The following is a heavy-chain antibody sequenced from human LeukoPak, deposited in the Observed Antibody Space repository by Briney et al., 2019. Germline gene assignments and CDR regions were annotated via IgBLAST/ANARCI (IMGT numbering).Heavy chain of an antibody. J-gene: IGHJ4*02. D-gene: IGHD6-13*01. V-gene: IGHV1-18*04. Sequence: GASVKVSCKASGYTFTSYGISWVRQAPGQGLEWMGWISAHNGNTNYAQKLQGRVTMTTDTSTSTAYMELRSLRSDDTAVYYCARDRYSSSWYETDYWGQGTLVTVSS. CDR1: GYTFTSYG. CDR2: ISAHNGNT. CDR3: ARDRYSSSWYETDY.